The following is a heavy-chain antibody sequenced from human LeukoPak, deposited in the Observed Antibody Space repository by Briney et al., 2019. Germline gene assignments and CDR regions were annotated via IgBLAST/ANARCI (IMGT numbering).Heavy chain of an antibody. CDR3: AKDAGSAFDWFAPTALYYFDY. Sequence: GGVPRPSPAASGFTLSSDAMSSGRPAPREGVGWVSAICGSGGSTYYADSVKGRFTISRDNSKNTLYLQMNSLRAEDTAVYYCAKDAGSAFDWFAPTALYYFDYWGQGTLVTVSS. CDR1: GFTLSSDA. CDR2: ICGSGGST. J-gene: IGHJ4*02. D-gene: IGHD3-9*01. V-gene: IGHV3-23*01.